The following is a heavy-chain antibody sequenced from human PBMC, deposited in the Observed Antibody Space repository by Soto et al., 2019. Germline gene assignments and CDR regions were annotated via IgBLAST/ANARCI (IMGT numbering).Heavy chain of an antibody. V-gene: IGHV1-2*04. D-gene: IGHD3-16*01. CDR1: GYTFTGYY. CDR3: ARDQGGGGSNAFDI. J-gene: IGHJ3*02. CDR2: INPNSGGT. Sequence: ASVKVSCKASGYTFTGYYMHWVRQAPGQGLEWMGWINPNSGGTNYAQKFQGWVTMTRDTSISTAYMELSRLRSDNTAVYYCARDQGGGGSNAFDIWGQGTMVTVSS.